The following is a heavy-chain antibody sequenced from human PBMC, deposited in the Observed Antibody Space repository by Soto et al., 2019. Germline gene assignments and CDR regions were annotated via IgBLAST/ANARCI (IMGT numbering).Heavy chain of an antibody. Sequence: QVQLVESGGGVVQPGRSLRLSCAASGFTFSSYGMHWVRQAPGKGLEWVAVISYEGSNTYYADSVKGRFTISRDNSKNTLYLQMNSLRAEDTAVYYCAKASRASGIAAAGTYYYYGMDVWGQGTTVTVSS. D-gene: IGHD6-13*01. CDR3: AKASRASGIAAAGTYYYYGMDV. V-gene: IGHV3-30*18. J-gene: IGHJ6*02. CDR1: GFTFSSYG. CDR2: ISYEGSNT.